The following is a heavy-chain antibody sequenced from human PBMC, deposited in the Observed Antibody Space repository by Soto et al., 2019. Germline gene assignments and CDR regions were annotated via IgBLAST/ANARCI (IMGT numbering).Heavy chain of an antibody. Sequence: GGSLRLSCAASGFTFSSYGMHWVRQAPGKGLEWVAVIWYDGSNKYYADSVKGRFTISRDNSKNTLYLQMNSLRAEDTAVYYCARDHAPYVVPAATSPDYWGQGTLVTVSS. J-gene: IGHJ4*02. V-gene: IGHV3-33*01. D-gene: IGHD2-2*01. CDR1: GFTFSSYG. CDR2: IWYDGSNK. CDR3: ARDHAPYVVPAATSPDY.